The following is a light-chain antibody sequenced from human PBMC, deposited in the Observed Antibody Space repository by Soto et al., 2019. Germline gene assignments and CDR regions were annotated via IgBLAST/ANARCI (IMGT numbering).Light chain of an antibody. Sequence: QSALTQPASVSLSPGQSITISCIGTSSDVGGYDHVSWYQQHPGKGPKLIIHEVDNRPSGVSLRFSGSKSGDTASLTISGLHPEDEADYYCSSYSSSSTLYVFGTGTKVTVL. CDR2: EVD. V-gene: IGLV2-14*01. CDR1: SSDVGGYDH. CDR3: SSYSSSSTLYV. J-gene: IGLJ1*01.